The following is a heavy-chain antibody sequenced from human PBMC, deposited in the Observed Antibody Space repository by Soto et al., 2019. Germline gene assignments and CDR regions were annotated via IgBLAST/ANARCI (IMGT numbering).Heavy chain of an antibody. Sequence: ASVKVSCKASGGTFSSYAINWVRQAPGQGLEWMGGIIPIFGTANYAQKFQGRVTITADESTSTAYMELSSLSSEDTAVYYCAMWRGAGYSYGMDSWGQGTLVTVSS. D-gene: IGHD5-18*01. CDR2: IIPIFGTA. CDR3: AMWRGAGYSYGMDS. V-gene: IGHV1-69*13. J-gene: IGHJ4*02. CDR1: GGTFSSYA.